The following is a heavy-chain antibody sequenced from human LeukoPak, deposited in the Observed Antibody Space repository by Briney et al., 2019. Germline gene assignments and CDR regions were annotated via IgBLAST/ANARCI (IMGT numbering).Heavy chain of an antibody. V-gene: IGHV3-48*03. CDR1: GFTFSSYE. CDR3: ANLISPGWFDP. CDR2: ISSSGTTI. J-gene: IGHJ5*02. Sequence: PGGSLRLSCAASGFTFSSYEMNWVRQAPGKGLEWVADISSSGTTIHYADSLKGRFTISRDNAKNSLYLQLNSLRAEDTAVYYCANLISPGWFDPWGQGILVTVSS.